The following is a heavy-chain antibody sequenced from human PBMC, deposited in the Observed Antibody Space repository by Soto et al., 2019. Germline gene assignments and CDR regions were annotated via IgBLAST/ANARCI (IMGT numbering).Heavy chain of an antibody. V-gene: IGHV4-39*01. CDR3: ARLSGRRYFQY. CDR1: GGAIYSPSYY. J-gene: IGHJ4*02. CDR2: IYYSGSS. D-gene: IGHD6-6*01. Sequence: SETLSLTCTVSGGAIYSPSYYWGWIRQTPGKGLEYIGSIYYSGSSFNNPSLGRRVVISLDASKKQVSLNLSSATAADTAVYYCARLSGRRYFQYWGQGALVTVSS.